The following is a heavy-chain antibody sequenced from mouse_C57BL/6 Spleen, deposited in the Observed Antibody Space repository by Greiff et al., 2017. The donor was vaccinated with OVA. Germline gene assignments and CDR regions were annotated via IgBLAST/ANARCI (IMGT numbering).Heavy chain of an antibody. V-gene: IGHV3-6*01. D-gene: IGHD2-4*01. J-gene: IGHJ4*01. CDR2: ISYDGSN. CDR3: ARADDYDYAMDY. Sequence: VQLQQSGPGLVKPSQSLSLTCSVTGYSITSGYYWNWIRQFPGNKLEWMGYISYDGSNNYNPSLKNRISITRDTSKNQFFLKLNSVTTEDTATYYCARADDYDYAMDYWGQGTSVTVSS. CDR1: GYSITSGYY.